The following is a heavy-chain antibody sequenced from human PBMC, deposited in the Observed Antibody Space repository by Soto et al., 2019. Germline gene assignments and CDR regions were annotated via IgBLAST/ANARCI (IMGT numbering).Heavy chain of an antibody. CDR3: ARGPVATRIHPFDY. D-gene: IGHD5-12*01. J-gene: IGHJ4*02. CDR1: GGTFSSYA. CDR2: IIPIFGTA. V-gene: IGHV1-69*12. Sequence: QVQLVQSGAEVKKPGSSVKVSCKASGGTFSSYAISWVRQAPGQGLEWMGGIIPIFGTANYAQKFQGRVTSTAVESTSTAYMELTILRSQDTAVYYFARGPVATRIHPFDYWGPGTLVTVSS.